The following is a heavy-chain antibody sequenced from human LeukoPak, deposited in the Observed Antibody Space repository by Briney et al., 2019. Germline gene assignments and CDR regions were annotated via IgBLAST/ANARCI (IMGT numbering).Heavy chain of an antibody. Sequence: ASVKVSCKASGCTFTSYDINWVRQATGQGLEWMGWMNPNSGNTGYAQKFQGRVTITRNTSISTAYMELSSLRSEDTAVYYCARVAAAGTGIFVNFYYSMDIWGKGTTVTISS. CDR1: GCTFTSYD. J-gene: IGHJ6*03. V-gene: IGHV1-8*03. CDR3: ARVAAAGTGIFVNFYYSMDI. CDR2: MNPNSGNT. D-gene: IGHD6-13*01.